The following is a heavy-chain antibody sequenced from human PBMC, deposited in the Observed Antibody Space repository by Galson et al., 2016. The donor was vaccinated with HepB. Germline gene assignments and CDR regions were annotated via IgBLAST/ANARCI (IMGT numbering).Heavy chain of an antibody. J-gene: IGHJ4*02. CDR1: GFIFRNSA. Sequence: SLRLSCAASGFIFRNSAMSWVRQAPGKGLEWVSGPSGSGSYKYYPDSVKGRFTVSRDNSKNTLYLQMNSLGVEDTAIYYCAREDRSAIDWWGQGTLVTVSS. D-gene: IGHD2-15*01. CDR3: AREDRSAIDW. CDR2: PSGSGSYK. V-gene: IGHV3-23*01.